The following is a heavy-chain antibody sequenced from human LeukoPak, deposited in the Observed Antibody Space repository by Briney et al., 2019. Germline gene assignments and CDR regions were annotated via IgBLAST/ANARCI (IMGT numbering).Heavy chain of an antibody. CDR3: AKSGYCSSTSCYRNAFDI. V-gene: IGHV3-23*01. CDR2: ISGSGGST. CDR1: GFTLSSYA. J-gene: IGHJ3*02. D-gene: IGHD2-2*01. Sequence: PGGSLRLSCAASGFTLSSYAMSWVRQAPGKGLEWVSAISGSGGSTYYADSVKGRFTISRDNSKNTLYLQMNSLRAEDTAVYYCAKSGYCSSTSCYRNAFDIWGQGTMVTVSS.